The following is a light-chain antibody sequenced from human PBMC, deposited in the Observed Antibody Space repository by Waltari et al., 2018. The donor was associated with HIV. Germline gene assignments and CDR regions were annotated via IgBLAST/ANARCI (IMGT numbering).Light chain of an antibody. Sequence: QSAPTQPRSVSGSPGQSVHISLTGTNSPIHYFSYLSWYQQSPGKAPKVIIYEVSQRPSGVPDRFTASKSGITASLTISGLQDEDEADYYCCSYAGTYTYVFGTGTTVTVL. J-gene: IGLJ1*01. CDR2: EVS. CDR1: NSPIHYFSY. V-gene: IGLV2-11*01. CDR3: CSYAGTYTYV.